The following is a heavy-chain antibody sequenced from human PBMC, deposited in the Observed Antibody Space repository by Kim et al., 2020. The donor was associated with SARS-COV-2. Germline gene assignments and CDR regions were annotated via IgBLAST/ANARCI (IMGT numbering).Heavy chain of an antibody. CDR2: ISSSSSYI. CDR3: ASGDDYGDTTGGY. CDR1: GFTISSYS. Sequence: GGSLRLSCAASGFTISSYSMNWVRQAPGKGLEWVSSISSSSSYIYYADSVKGRFTISRDNAKNSLYLQMNSLRAEDTAVYYCASGDDYGDTTGGYGGQGTLVTVSS. D-gene: IGHD4-17*01. J-gene: IGHJ4*02. V-gene: IGHV3-21*01.